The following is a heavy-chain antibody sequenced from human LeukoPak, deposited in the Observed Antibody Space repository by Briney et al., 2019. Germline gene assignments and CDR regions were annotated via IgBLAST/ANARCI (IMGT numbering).Heavy chain of an antibody. Sequence: GGSLRLSCAASGFTFSNYAMSWIRQAPGKGLEWVSYISSTGSTIYYADSVKGRFTISRDNAKNSLYLQMNSLRAEDTAVYYCARGRFYYDSSGCAFDIWGRGTMVTVSS. V-gene: IGHV3-11*01. CDR2: ISSTGSTI. CDR1: GFTFSNYA. D-gene: IGHD3-22*01. J-gene: IGHJ3*02. CDR3: ARGRFYYDSSGCAFDI.